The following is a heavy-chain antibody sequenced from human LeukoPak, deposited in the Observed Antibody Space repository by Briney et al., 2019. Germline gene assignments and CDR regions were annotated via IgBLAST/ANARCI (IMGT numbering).Heavy chain of an antibody. CDR3: ARGKLQLGRIMDV. CDR1: GFTFNSHS. V-gene: IGHV3-21*01. CDR2: LTSRSTYI. Sequence: GGSLRLSCAASGFTFNSHSMNWVRQAPGKGLEWVSSLTSRSTYIYYADSVKGRFTISRDNAKNSLYLQMNSLRAEDTAVYYCARGKLQLGRIMDVWGKGTTVTVSS. D-gene: IGHD6-13*01. J-gene: IGHJ6*04.